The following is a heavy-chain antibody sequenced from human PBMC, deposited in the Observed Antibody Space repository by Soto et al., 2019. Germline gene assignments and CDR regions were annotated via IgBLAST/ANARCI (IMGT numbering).Heavy chain of an antibody. D-gene: IGHD3-10*01. Sequence: SETLSLTCTVSGGSISSGDYYWSWIRQPPGKGLEWIGYIYYSGSTYYNSSLKSRVTISSQTPKNQFSLKLSSVTAADTAVYYCAGQPTSVSYYQLASSSYFSAKDVWGQGTTVTV. CDR3: AGQPTSVSYYQLASSSYFSAKDV. V-gene: IGHV4-30-4*01. CDR2: IYYSGST. J-gene: IGHJ6*02. CDR1: GGSISSGDYY.